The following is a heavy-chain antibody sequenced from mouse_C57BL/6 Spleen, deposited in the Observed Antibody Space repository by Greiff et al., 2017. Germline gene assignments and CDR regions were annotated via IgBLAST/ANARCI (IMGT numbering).Heavy chain of an antibody. CDR2: ISNLAYSI. J-gene: IGHJ4*01. D-gene: IGHD2-4*01. Sequence: EVKLVESGGGLVQPGGSLKLSCAASGFTFSDYGMAWVRQAPRKGPEWVAFISNLAYSIYYADTVTGRFTISGENAKNTLYLEMSSLRSAATAMYYCARHEYDDGDYYYAMDYWGQGTSVTVSS. CDR3: ARHEYDDGDYYYAMDY. CDR1: GFTFSDYG. V-gene: IGHV5-15*01.